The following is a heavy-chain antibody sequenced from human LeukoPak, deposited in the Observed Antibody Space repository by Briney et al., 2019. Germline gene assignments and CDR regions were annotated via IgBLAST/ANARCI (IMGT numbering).Heavy chain of an antibody. Sequence: PGGSLRLSCAASGFTFSTYGTHWVRQAPGKGLEWVAVIAYDGKTTYYADSVKGRFTISRDNSKNTLYLQMNSLRAEDTAVYYCANRYSSLDYWGQGTLVTVSS. D-gene: IGHD6-19*01. V-gene: IGHV3-30*18. J-gene: IGHJ4*02. CDR1: GFTFSTYG. CDR2: IAYDGKTT. CDR3: ANRYSSLDY.